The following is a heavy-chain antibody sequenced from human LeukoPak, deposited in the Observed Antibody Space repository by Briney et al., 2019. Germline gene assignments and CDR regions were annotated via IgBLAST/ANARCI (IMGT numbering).Heavy chain of an antibody. J-gene: IGHJ4*02. Sequence: SETLSLTCTVSGGSISSYYWSWLRQPPGKGLEWIGYIYYSGSTNYNPSLKSRVTISVDTSKNQFSLKLSSVTAADTAVYSSARAPGPYCGGDCQGPFDYWGQGTLVTVSS. CDR2: IYYSGST. D-gene: IGHD2-21*02. V-gene: IGHV4-59*12. CDR1: GGSISSYY. CDR3: ARAPGPYCGGDCQGPFDY.